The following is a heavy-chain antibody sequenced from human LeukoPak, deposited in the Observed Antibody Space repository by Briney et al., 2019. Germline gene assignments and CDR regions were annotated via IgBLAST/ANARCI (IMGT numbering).Heavy chain of an antibody. V-gene: IGHV3-15*01. CDR2: IKSKTDDGTT. D-gene: IGHD4-17*01. Sequence: GGSLRLTCAASGFTFSNAWMSWVRQAPGKGLEWVGRIKSKTDDGTTDYAAPVKGRFTISRDDSKNTLYLQMHSLKTEDTAVYCCTTGPDVATVNPFDYWGQGTLVTVSS. CDR3: TTGPDVATVNPFDY. J-gene: IGHJ4*02. CDR1: GFTFSNAW.